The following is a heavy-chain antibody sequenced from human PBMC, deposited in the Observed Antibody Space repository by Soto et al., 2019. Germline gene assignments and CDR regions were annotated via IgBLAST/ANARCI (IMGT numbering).Heavy chain of an antibody. D-gene: IGHD4-17*01. CDR1: GGSFSGYY. V-gene: IGHV4-34*01. Sequence: SETLSLTCAVYGGSFSGYYWSWIRQPPGKGLEWIGEINHSGSTNYNPSLKSRVTISVDTSKNQFSLKLSSVTAADTAVYYCARGLTTVKLNWFDPWGQATLVTVSS. J-gene: IGHJ5*02. CDR3: ARGLTTVKLNWFDP. CDR2: INHSGST.